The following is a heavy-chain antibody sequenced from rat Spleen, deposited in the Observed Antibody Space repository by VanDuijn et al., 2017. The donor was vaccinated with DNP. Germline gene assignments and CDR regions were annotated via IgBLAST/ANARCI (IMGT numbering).Heavy chain of an antibody. Sequence: QVQLKESGPGLVQPSQTLSLTCTVSGFSLTNYGVSWVRQPPGKGLEWLGRVQNGGSTSFNPALTSRLTIKRDTSKSQVFLQMNSLQTEDSAIYYCTRDYYRRYIYHWAMDAWGQGTSVTVS. CDR2: VQNGGST. CDR3: TRDYYRRYIYHWAMDA. D-gene: IGHD1-2*01. CDR1: GFSLTNYG. V-gene: IGHV2S1*01. J-gene: IGHJ4*01.